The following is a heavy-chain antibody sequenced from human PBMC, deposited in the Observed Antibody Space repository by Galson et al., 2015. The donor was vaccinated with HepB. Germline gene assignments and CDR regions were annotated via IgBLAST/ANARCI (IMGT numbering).Heavy chain of an antibody. CDR1: GGSISSYY. J-gene: IGHJ2*01. V-gene: IGHV4-4*07. Sequence: ETLSLTCTVSGGSISSYYWSWIRQPAGKGLEWIGRIYTSGSTNYNPSLKSRVTMSVDTSKNQFSLKLSSVTAADTAVYYCARSYYGSGSYFNWYFDLWGRGTLVTVSS. CDR3: ARSYYGSGSYFNWYFDL. D-gene: IGHD3-10*01. CDR2: IYTSGST.